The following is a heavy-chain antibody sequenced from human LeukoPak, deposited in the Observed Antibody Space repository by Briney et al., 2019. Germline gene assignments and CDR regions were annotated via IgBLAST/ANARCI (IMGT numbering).Heavy chain of an antibody. D-gene: IGHD3-10*01. Sequence: SETLSLTCSVSGGSVSSYYWSWIRQPAGKGLEWIGRIYSSGTITYNPSLQSRVTMSVDTSKNEFSLKMSSVTAADTAVYYCTRDSGTTGEVKFDPWGQGTLVAVSS. CDR3: TRDSGTTGEVKFDP. CDR2: IYSSGTI. CDR1: GGSVSSYY. J-gene: IGHJ5*02. V-gene: IGHV4-4*07.